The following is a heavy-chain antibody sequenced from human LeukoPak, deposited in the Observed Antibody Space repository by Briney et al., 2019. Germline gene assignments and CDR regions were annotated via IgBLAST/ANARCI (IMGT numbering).Heavy chain of an antibody. J-gene: IGHJ4*02. D-gene: IGHD3-10*01. CDR1: GFTFSANW. V-gene: IGHV3-7*04. Sequence: PVGALRLSCAASGFTFSANWMTWVRHAPGRGLEWVANIKPDGSVKYYLDSVKGRFTISRDNAKNSLYLQMNSLRVEDTAVYYCARDTGPLSFGDQGGQGTLVTVSS. CDR3: ARDTGPLSFGDQ. CDR2: IKPDGSVK.